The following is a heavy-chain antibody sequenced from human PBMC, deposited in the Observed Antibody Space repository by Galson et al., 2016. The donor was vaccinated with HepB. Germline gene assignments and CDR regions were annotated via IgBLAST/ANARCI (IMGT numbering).Heavy chain of an antibody. J-gene: IGHJ4*02. V-gene: IGHV3-30*18. CDR2: ISYDGSSE. Sequence: SLRLSCAVSGFSLTRFGMHWVRQAPGKGLEWVAVISYDGSSEYYIDSVKGRFTISRDTSKNTLFLQMNPLRTEDTAVYYCVKDVNRDFWSGYYGDYWGQGTLVTVSS. CDR3: VKDVNRDFWSGYYGDY. D-gene: IGHD3-3*01. CDR1: GFSLTRFG.